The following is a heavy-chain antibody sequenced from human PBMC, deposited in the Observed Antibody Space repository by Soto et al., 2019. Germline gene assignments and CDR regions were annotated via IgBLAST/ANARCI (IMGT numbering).Heavy chain of an antibody. CDR3: ARIVRGSNIDGSPYMDV. CDR1: GYSFTSHG. D-gene: IGHD3-10*01. Sequence: QVQLVQSGAEVKKPGASVKVSCKASGYSFTSHGISWVRQAPGQGLEWMGWISANSGDTNYAQKLRGRVPETTDASTSPGYPELTRLTSEDTDVYYCARIVRGSNIDGSPYMDVWGKGTTVTVS. V-gene: IGHV1-18*01. J-gene: IGHJ6*03. CDR2: ISANSGDT.